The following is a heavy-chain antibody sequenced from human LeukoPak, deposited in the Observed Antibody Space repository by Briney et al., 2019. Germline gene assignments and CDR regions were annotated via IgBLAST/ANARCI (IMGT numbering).Heavy chain of an antibody. Sequence: ASVKVSCKASGYTFTGYYMHWVRQAPGQGLEWMGWINPNNGNTNYAQKLQGRVTITADESTSTAYMELSSLRSEDTAVYYCARDSSSQFDYWGQGTLVTVSS. CDR2: INPNNGNT. J-gene: IGHJ4*02. CDR3: ARDSSSQFDY. D-gene: IGHD6-13*01. CDR1: GYTFTGYY. V-gene: IGHV1-2*02.